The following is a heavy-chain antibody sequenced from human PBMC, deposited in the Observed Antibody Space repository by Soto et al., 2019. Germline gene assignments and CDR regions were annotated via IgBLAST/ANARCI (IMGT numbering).Heavy chain of an antibody. J-gene: IGHJ6*02. Sequence: GGSLRLSCAASGFTFSSYAMSWVRQAPGKGLEWVSAISRSGGSTYYADSVKGRFTISRDNSKNTLYLQMNSLRAEDTAVYYCAKDRVSGWYQYYYYGMDVWDQGTTVTVSS. CDR2: ISRSGGST. V-gene: IGHV3-23*01. CDR1: GFTFSSYA. D-gene: IGHD6-19*01. CDR3: AKDRVSGWYQYYYYGMDV.